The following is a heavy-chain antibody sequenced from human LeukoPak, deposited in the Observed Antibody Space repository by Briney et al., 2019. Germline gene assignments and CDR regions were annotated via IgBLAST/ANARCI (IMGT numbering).Heavy chain of an antibody. CDR3: ARGASVVVVAATRQFDY. J-gene: IGHJ4*02. Sequence: SETLSLTCAVYGGSFSGYYWSWIRQPPGKGLEWIGEINHSGSTNYNPSLKSRVTISVDTSKNQFSLKLCSVTAADTAVYYCARGASVVVVAATRQFDYWGQGTLVTVSS. D-gene: IGHD2-15*01. CDR1: GGSFSGYY. V-gene: IGHV4-34*01. CDR2: INHSGST.